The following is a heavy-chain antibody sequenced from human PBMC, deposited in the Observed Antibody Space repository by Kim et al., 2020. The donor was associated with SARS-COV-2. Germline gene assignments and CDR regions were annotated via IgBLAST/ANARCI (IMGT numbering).Heavy chain of an antibody. J-gene: IGHJ4*02. Sequence: SPALKSRVTISVDTSKNPFSLKLSAVTAADTAVYYCARARRYYYGSFAYWGQGTLVTVSS. CDR3: ARARRYYYGSFAY. D-gene: IGHD3-10*01. V-gene: IGHV4-34*01.